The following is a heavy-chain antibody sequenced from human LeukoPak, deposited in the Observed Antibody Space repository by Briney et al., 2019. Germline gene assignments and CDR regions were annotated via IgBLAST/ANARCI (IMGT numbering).Heavy chain of an antibody. CDR2: LRYDGSNQ. V-gene: IGHV3-30*02. D-gene: IGHD3-9*01. Sequence: PGGSLRLSCGASGFTFIRNGMHWVRQAPGRGLEWVAFLRYDGSNQYYADSVQGRFTISRDNSKNTLYLQMYSLRAEDTAVYYCARDDPHYDILTGYYPIDSWGQGTLVTVSS. J-gene: IGHJ4*02. CDR1: GFTFIRNG. CDR3: ARDDPHYDILTGYYPIDS.